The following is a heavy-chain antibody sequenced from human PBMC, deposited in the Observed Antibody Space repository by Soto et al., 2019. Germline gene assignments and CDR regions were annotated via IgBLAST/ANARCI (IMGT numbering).Heavy chain of an antibody. Sequence: QLQLQESGPGLVKPSETLSLTCTVSGGSISSGTYYWGWIRQPPGKGLEWIGSLYYTGRTYYSPSLKSRVTISVVTSKNHFSLNLTSVTAADTAVYYCARRLARGVIGWFDPWGQGTLVTVSS. V-gene: IGHV4-39*02. CDR3: ARRLARGVIGWFDP. D-gene: IGHD3-10*01. CDR1: GGSISSGTYY. CDR2: LYYTGRT. J-gene: IGHJ5*02.